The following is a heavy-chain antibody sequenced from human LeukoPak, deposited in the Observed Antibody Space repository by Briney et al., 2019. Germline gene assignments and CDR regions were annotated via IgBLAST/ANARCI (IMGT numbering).Heavy chain of an antibody. CDR1: GGSISGYY. CDR3: ARVYCSSTRCFNYMDV. D-gene: IGHD2-2*01. V-gene: IGHV4-4*07. J-gene: IGHJ6*03. Sequence: PSETLSLTCTVSGGSISGYYWSWIRQPAGKGLEWIGHIYTSGSTNYNPSLKSRVTMSVDTSKNQFPLKLSSVTAADTAVYYCARVYCSSTRCFNYMDVWGKGTTVTVSS. CDR2: IYTSGST.